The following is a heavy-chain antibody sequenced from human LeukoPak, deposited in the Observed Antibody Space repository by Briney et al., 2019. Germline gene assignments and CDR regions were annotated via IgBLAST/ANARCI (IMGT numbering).Heavy chain of an antibody. Sequence: SETLSLTCTVSGGSISSYYWSWIRQPPGKGPEWIGYIYYTGSTNYNPSLKSRVTISVDTSKNQFSLKLSSVTAADTAVYYCARDGISGSYYAEYFQHWGQGTLVTVSS. CDR1: GGSISSYY. CDR3: ARDGISGSYYAEYFQH. V-gene: IGHV4-59*01. CDR2: IYYTGST. D-gene: IGHD1-26*01. J-gene: IGHJ1*01.